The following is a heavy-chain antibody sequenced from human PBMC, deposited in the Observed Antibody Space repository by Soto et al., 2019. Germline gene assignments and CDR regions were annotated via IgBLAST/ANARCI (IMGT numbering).Heavy chain of an antibody. Sequence: PSETLSLTCAVSGGSISSSNWWSWVRQPPGKGLEWIGEIYHSGSTNYNPSLKSRVTISVDKSKNQFSLKLSSVTAADTAVYYCARDRKYSSSWYEYYYYGMDVWGQGTTVTVSS. D-gene: IGHD6-13*01. CDR2: IYHSGST. J-gene: IGHJ6*02. CDR1: GGSISSSNW. V-gene: IGHV4-4*02. CDR3: ARDRKYSSSWYEYYYYGMDV.